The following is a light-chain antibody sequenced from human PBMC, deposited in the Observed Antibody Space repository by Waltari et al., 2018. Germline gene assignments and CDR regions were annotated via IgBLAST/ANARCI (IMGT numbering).Light chain of an antibody. V-gene: IGLV3-10*01. CDR3: YSTLGSDNHGAV. CDR2: EDN. Sequence: SSELTQPPSVSVSPGQTARITCSGDTLPKKYVYWYHQKSGRAPVLVIYEDNKGPSGMSERFSGSSSGTMAALTISGAQVEDEGDYYCYSTLGSDNHGAVSGGGTTLTVL. CDR1: TLPKKY. J-gene: IGLJ3*02.